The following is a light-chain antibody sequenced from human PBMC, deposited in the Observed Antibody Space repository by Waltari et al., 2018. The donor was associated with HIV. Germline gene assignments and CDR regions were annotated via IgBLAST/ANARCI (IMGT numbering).Light chain of an antibody. V-gene: IGLV1-40*01. CDR1: SSNFGEGYH. J-gene: IGLJ2*01. CDR3: QSYDSRLHVV. Sequence: QSALTQPPSVPGAPGPRVTISCTGSSSNFGEGYHEHWYQQLPGTAPKLLIYGNSNRPSGAPDRFSGSKSGTSASLAITGLQAEDEADYYCQSYDSRLHVVFGGGTKLTVL. CDR2: GNS.